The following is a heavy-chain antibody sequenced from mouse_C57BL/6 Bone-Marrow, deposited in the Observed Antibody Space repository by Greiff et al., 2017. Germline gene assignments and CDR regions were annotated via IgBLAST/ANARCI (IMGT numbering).Heavy chain of an antibody. Sequence: QVQLQQSGAELVRPGASVKLSCKASGYTFTDYYINWVKQRPGQGLEWIARIYPGSGNTYYNEKFKGKATLTAEKSSSTAYMQLSSLTSEDSAVYFCARLILGYYCDYWGQGTTLTVSS. D-gene: IGHD4-1*01. CDR3: ARLILGYYCDY. V-gene: IGHV1-76*01. J-gene: IGHJ2*01. CDR1: GYTFTDYY. CDR2: IYPGSGNT.